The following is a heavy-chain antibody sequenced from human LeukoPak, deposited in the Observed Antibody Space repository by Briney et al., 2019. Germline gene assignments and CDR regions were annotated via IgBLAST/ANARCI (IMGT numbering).Heavy chain of an antibody. CDR3: AKDQDIVVVPAAQD. V-gene: IGHV3-23*01. Sequence: GGSLRLSCAASGFTFSSYAMSWVRQAPGKGLEWVSAISGSGGSTYYADSVKGRFTISRGNSKNTLYLQMNSLRAEDTAVYYCAKDQDIVVVPAAQDWGQGTLVTVSS. CDR1: GFTFSSYA. D-gene: IGHD2-2*01. J-gene: IGHJ4*02. CDR2: ISGSGGST.